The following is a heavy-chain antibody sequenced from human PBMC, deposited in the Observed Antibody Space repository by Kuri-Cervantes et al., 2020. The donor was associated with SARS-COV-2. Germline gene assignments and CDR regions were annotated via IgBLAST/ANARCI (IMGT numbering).Heavy chain of an antibody. V-gene: IGHV3-21*01. Sequence: GGSLRLSCAASGFTFSSYSMNWVRQAPGEGLEWVSSISSSSSYIYYADSVKGRFTISRDNAKNSLYLQMNSLRAEDTAVYYCARQRGGQLGIGDYWGQGTLVTVSS. J-gene: IGHJ4*02. D-gene: IGHD7-27*01. CDR1: GFTFSSYS. CDR2: ISSSSSYI. CDR3: ARQRGGQLGIGDY.